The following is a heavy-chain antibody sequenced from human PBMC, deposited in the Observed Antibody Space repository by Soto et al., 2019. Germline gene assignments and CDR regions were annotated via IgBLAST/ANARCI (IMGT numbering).Heavy chain of an antibody. Sequence: GESLKISCKGSGYSFTSYWIGWVRQMPGKGLEWMGIIYPGDSDTRYSPSFQGQVTISADKSISTAYLQWSSLKASDTAMYYCERLRGDFWSARGMDVWGQGTTVTVSS. CDR1: GYSFTSYW. D-gene: IGHD3-3*01. CDR3: ERLRGDFWSARGMDV. J-gene: IGHJ6*02. V-gene: IGHV5-51*01. CDR2: IYPGDSDT.